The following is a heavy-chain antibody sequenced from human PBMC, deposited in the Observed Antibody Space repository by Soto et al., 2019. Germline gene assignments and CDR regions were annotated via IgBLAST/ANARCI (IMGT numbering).Heavy chain of an antibody. J-gene: IGHJ6*02. D-gene: IGHD6-19*01. CDR2: IYHSGST. Sequence: QVQLQESGPGLVKPSGTLSLTCAVSGGSISSSNWWSWVHQPPGKGLEWIGEIYHSGSTNYNPSLKSRVPISLDKSKNQFSLKLSSVTAADTAVYYCARVKKDSSGWYLRYYYGMDVWGQGTTVTVSS. CDR3: ARVKKDSSGWYLRYYYGMDV. CDR1: GGSISSSNW. V-gene: IGHV4-4*02.